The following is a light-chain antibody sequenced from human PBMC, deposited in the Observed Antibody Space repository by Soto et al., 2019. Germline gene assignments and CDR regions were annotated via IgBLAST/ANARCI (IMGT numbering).Light chain of an antibody. CDR1: SGHSSYA. V-gene: IGLV4-69*01. J-gene: IGLJ2*01. Sequence: QLVLTQSPSASASLGASVKLTCTLSSGHSSYAIAWHQQRPERGPRYLMKLNSDGSHNKGDGIPNRFSGSSSGAERYLTISGRQSADEADYYCQTWGTGFQVFGGGTKLTVL. CDR3: QTWGTGFQV. CDR2: LNSDGSH.